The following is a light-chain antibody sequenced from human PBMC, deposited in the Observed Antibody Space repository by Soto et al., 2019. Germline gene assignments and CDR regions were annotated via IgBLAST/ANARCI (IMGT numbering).Light chain of an antibody. CDR1: SSNIGAGYD. CDR2: GNS. Sequence: QSVLTQPPSVSGAPGQRVTISCTGSSSNIGAGYDVHWYQQLPGTAPKLLIYGNSNRTSGVPDRFSGSKSGTSASLAITGLQAEDEADYYGHSYDSSLSGYVVFGGGTKVTVL. CDR3: HSYDSSLSGYVV. J-gene: IGLJ2*01. V-gene: IGLV1-40*01.